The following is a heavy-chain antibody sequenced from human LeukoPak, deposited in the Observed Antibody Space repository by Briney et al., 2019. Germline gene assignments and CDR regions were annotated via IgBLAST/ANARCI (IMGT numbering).Heavy chain of an antibody. CDR2: INAGNGNT. CDR3: ARDLADYDILTHHYFDY. V-gene: IGHV1-3*01. CDR1: GYTFTSYV. Sequence: ASVKVSCKASGYTFTSYVMYWVRQAPGQRLEWMGWINAGNGNTKYSQKFQGRVTITRDTSASTAYMELSSLRSEDTAVYYCARDLADYDILTHHYFDYWGQGTLVTVSS. J-gene: IGHJ4*02. D-gene: IGHD3-9*01.